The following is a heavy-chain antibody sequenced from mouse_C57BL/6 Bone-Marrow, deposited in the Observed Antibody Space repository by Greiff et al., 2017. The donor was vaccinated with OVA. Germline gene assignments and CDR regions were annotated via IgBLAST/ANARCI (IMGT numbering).Heavy chain of an antibody. CDR3: ATPTGFAY. J-gene: IGHJ3*01. V-gene: IGHV5-17*01. Sequence: DVKLVESGGGLVKPGGSLKLSCAASGFTFSDYGMHWVRQAPEKGLEWVAYISSGSSTIYYADTVKGRFTISRDNAKNTLFLQMTSLRSEDTAMYYCATPTGFAYWGQGTLVTVSA. CDR2: ISSGSSTI. CDR1: GFTFSDYG.